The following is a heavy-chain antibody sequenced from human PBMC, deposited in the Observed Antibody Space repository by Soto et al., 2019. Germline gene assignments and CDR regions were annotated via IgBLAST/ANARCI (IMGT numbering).Heavy chain of an antibody. CDR3: ARDLGFGELSLLDYYYGMDV. CDR2: IYSGGST. Sequence: WGSLRLSCAASGFTVSSNYMSWVRQAPGKGLEWVSVIYSGGSTYYADSVKGRFTISRDNSKNTLYLQMNSLRAEDTAVYYCARDLGFGELSLLDYYYGMDVWGQGTTVTVSS. D-gene: IGHD3-10*01. J-gene: IGHJ6*02. V-gene: IGHV3-66*01. CDR1: GFTVSSNY.